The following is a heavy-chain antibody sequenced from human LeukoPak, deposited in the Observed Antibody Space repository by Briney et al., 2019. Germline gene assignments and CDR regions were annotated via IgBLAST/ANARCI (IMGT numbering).Heavy chain of an antibody. Sequence: ASVKVSCKASGGTFSSYAISWVRQAPGHGLEWMGWTSTYNGNTNYAQKFQGRVTMTTTTSTSTAYMELRNLRSDDTAVYFCARDDCSAVTCFLDYWGQGTLVTVSS. CDR2: TSTYNGNT. J-gene: IGHJ4*02. CDR3: ARDDCSAVTCFLDY. CDR1: GGTFSSYA. D-gene: IGHD2-21*01. V-gene: IGHV1-18*01.